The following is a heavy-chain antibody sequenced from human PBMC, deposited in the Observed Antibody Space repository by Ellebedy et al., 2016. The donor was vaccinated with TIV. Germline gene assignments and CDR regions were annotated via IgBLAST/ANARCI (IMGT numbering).Heavy chain of an antibody. CDR2: ISGHADYK. J-gene: IGHJ4*02. CDR3: ARFETIGVAPLEY. V-gene: IGHV3-21*01. Sequence: PGGSLRLSCAASGFTFSSYSMNWVRQAPGKGLEWVSSISGHADYKVYADSVKGRFTISRDNAENSLYLQMNSLRVEDTAVYYCARFETIGVAPLEYWGQGTLVTVSS. CDR1: GFTFSSYS. D-gene: IGHD6-19*01.